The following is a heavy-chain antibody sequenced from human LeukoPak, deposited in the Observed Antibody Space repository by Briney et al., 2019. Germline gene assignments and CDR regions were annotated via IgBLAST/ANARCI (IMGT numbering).Heavy chain of an antibody. D-gene: IGHD2-8*01. V-gene: IGHV4-4*07. Sequence: SETLSLTCTVSGGSISNYYWSWIRQPAGKGLEWLGRIYTSGSTNYNPSLKSRVTMSVDTSKNQFSLKLSSVTAADTAVYYCARGVAYCTNGICHSRETEYFQHWGQGTLVTVSS. CDR3: ARGVAYCTNGICHSRETEYFQH. J-gene: IGHJ1*01. CDR2: IYTSGST. CDR1: GGSISNYY.